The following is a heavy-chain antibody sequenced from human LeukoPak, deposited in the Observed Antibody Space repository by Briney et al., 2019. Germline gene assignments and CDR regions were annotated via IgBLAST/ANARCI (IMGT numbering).Heavy chain of an antibody. Sequence: ASVTVSLKASVHTFTSNYMHWVRQAPGQGLERMGIINISGGSTSYSQKFQGRVTMTRDPSTSTVYMEPSRLTSKGTAVYYCARKSGTGRNFVDVWGQGTTVTVSS. J-gene: IGHJ6*02. CDR1: VHTFTSNY. D-gene: IGHD1-1*01. V-gene: IGHV1-46*01. CDR2: INISGGST. CDR3: ARKSGTGRNFVDV.